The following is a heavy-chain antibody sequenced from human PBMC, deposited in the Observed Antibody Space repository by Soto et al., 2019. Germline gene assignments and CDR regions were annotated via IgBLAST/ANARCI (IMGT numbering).Heavy chain of an antibody. CDR2: IYYSGST. CDR1: GGSISSNY. Sequence: SSETLSLTCTVSGGSISSNYWSWIRQPPGKGLEWIGYIYYSGSTNYNPSLKSRVTISVDTSKNQFSLKLSSVTAADTAVYYCARVRSGYDYFDYWGQGTLVTVSS. V-gene: IGHV4-59*01. J-gene: IGHJ4*02. D-gene: IGHD5-12*01. CDR3: ARVRSGYDYFDY.